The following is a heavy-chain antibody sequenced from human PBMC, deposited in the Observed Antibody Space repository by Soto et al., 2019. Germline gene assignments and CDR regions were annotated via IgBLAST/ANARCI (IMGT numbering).Heavy chain of an antibody. J-gene: IGHJ6*02. V-gene: IGHV3-74*01. Sequence: EVQLVESGGGLVQPGGSLRLSCAASEFAFGTYWMHWVRQGPGKGLVWVSRINSDGSSTSNADSVKGRFTISRDNAKNTLYLQMNSLRAEDTAVYYCARGDNYSGMDVWGQGTTVTVSS. CDR2: INSDGSST. CDR1: EFAFGTYW. CDR3: ARGDNYSGMDV.